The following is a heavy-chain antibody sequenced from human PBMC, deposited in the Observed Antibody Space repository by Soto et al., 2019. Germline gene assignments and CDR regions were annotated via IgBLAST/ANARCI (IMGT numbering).Heavy chain of an antibody. V-gene: IGHV4-39*01. CDR1: GGSISTNNYY. J-gene: IGHJ4*02. CDR2: IYYSGSA. Sequence: SETLSLTCTVSGGSISTNNYYWGWIRQPPGKGLEWIASIYYSGSAYYNPSLNSRLTISVDTSKNQLSLRVSSVTATDTAVYYCARIRGYSYGDVDYWGQGTLVTVSS. CDR3: ARIRGYSYGDVDY. D-gene: IGHD5-18*01.